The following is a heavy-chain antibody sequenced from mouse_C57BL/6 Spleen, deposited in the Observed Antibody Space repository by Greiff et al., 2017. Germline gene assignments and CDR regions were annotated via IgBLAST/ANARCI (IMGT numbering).Heavy chain of an antibody. CDR3: ARRGYDYDGGGYYAMDY. Sequence: QVQLQQSGAELVRPGTSVKMSCKASGYTFTNYWIGWAKQRPGHGLEWIGDIYPGGGYTNYNEKFKGKATLTADKSSSTAYMQFSSLTSEDSAIYYCARRGYDYDGGGYYAMDYWGQGTSVTVSS. J-gene: IGHJ4*01. V-gene: IGHV1-63*01. CDR1: GYTFTNYW. D-gene: IGHD2-4*01. CDR2: IYPGGGYT.